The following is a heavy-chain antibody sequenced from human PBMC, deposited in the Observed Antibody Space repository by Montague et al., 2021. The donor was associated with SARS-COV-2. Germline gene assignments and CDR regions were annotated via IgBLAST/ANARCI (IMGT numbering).Heavy chain of an antibody. CDR3: ARSYGTTVVTRAFDY. Sequence: PALVKPTQTLTLTCTFSGFSLSTSGMRVSWIRQPPGKALEWLILIDWDDDKYYSTSLKTRLTISKDTSKNQVVLTMTNMDPVDTATYYCARSYGTTVVTRAFDYWGQGTLVTVSS. D-gene: IGHD4-23*01. CDR1: GFSLSTSGMR. J-gene: IGHJ4*02. CDR2: IDWDDDK. V-gene: IGHV2-70*01.